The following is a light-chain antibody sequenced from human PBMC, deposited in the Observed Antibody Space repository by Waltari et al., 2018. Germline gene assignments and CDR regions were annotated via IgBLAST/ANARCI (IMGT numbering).Light chain of an antibody. CDR1: SSNIGSNT. Sequence: QSVLTQPPSASATPGQRVTISCSGRSSNIGSNTVNWYQQLPGTAPKLLIQSNKQRPAVVPYRFTCAKSDTSASLAINGLQSEDEAVYYCAVWDDSLNGRVFGGGTKLAVL. CDR2: SNK. J-gene: IGLJ3*02. CDR3: AVWDDSLNGRV. V-gene: IGLV1-44*01.